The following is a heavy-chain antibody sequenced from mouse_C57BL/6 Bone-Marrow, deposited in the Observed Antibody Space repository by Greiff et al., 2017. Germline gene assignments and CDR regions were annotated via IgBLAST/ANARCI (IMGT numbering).Heavy chain of an antibody. CDR3: ARYDYAAMDY. CDR2: ISSGGSYT. V-gene: IGHV5-6*01. CDR1: GFTFSSYG. Sequence: VQLKESGGDLVKPGGSLKLSCAASGFTFSSYGMSWVRQTPDKRLEWVATISSGGSYTYYPDSVKGRFTISRDNAKYTLYLQMSSLKSEDTAMYYCARYDYAAMDYWGQGTSVTVSS. J-gene: IGHJ4*01.